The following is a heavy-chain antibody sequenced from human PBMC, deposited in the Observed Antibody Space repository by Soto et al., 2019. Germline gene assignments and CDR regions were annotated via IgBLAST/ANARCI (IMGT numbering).Heavy chain of an antibody. D-gene: IGHD5-18*01. CDR1: GFTFSSYG. CDR3: ARDRRIQLWLWPNDAFDI. CDR2: IWYDGSNK. Sequence: QPGGSLRLSCAESGFTFSSYGMHWVRQAPGKGLEWVAVIWYDGSNKYYADSVKGRFTISRDNSKNTLYLQMNSLRAEDTAVYYCARDRRIQLWLWPNDAFDIWGQGTMVTVSS. J-gene: IGHJ3*02. V-gene: IGHV3-33*01.